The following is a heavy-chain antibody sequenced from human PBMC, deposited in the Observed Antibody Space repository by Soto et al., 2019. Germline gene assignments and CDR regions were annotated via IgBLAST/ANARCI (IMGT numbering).Heavy chain of an antibody. Sequence: RASVKVSCKTSGYSFARYGVSWVRQAPGQGLEWLGWISGFNGKTEYSQTVRDRVTLTTDTSTGTAYLELRRLKSDDTAIYYCARDRNYFGPAGANWVDLWGQGTLVTVS. V-gene: IGHV1-18*01. J-gene: IGHJ5*02. CDR3: ARDRNYFGPAGANWVDL. CDR2: ISGFNGKT. CDR1: GYSFARYG. D-gene: IGHD3-9*01.